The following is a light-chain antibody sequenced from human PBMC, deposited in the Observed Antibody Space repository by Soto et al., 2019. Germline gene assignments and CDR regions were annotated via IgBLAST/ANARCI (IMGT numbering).Light chain of an antibody. CDR1: QSILYSSNNKEK. CDR2: WAS. J-gene: IGKJ5*01. V-gene: IGKV4-1*01. Sequence: DIVMTQSPDSLAVSLGERATINCKSSQSILYSSNNKEKLAWYQQKPGQPPNLLIYWASTRESGVPDRFSGSGSGTDFTLTISSLQAEDVAVYYCQQYYSTPIPFGQGTRLEIK. CDR3: QQYYSTPIP.